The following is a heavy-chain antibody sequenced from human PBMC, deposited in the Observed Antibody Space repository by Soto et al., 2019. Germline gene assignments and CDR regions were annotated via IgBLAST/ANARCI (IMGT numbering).Heavy chain of an antibody. D-gene: IGHD6-13*01. J-gene: IGHJ6*02. CDR2: IDTSGNT. CDR3: ARYSNNWFQTEGMDV. CDR1: GDSITAYY. Sequence: SETLSLNCNVSGDSITAYYWSGFRKPAGKGLEWIGRIDTSGNTNYNPSLKSRVTMSVDTSKKQFSLKLTSVTAADTAVYYCARYSNNWFQTEGMDVWGQGTTVT. V-gene: IGHV4-4*07.